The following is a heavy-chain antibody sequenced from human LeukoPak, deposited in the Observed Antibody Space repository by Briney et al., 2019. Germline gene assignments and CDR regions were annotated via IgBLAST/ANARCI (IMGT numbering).Heavy chain of an antibody. V-gene: IGHV4-59*01. Sequence: PSETLSPTCSVSGGSIGGYSWTWVRQPPGKRLEYIGYISYTGITYYNPSLMSRVTISVATSKNQFSLKPTSVTAADTAVYYCARRLYSSGWSYWFDPWGQGTLVTVSS. CDR1: GGSIGGYS. D-gene: IGHD6-19*01. CDR2: ISYTGIT. CDR3: ARRLYSSGWSYWFDP. J-gene: IGHJ5*02.